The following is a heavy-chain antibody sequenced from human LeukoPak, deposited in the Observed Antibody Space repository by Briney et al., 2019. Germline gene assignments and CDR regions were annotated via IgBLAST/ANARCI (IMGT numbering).Heavy chain of an antibody. D-gene: IGHD3-10*01. J-gene: IGHJ4*02. V-gene: IGHV1-69*13. CDR2: IIPIFGTA. Sequence: ASVKVSCKASGGTFSSYAISWVRQAPGQGLEWMGGIIPIFGTANYAQKFQGRVTITADESTSTTYMELSSLRSEDTAVYYCARGVYYYGSGGQEFDYWGQGTLVTVSS. CDR1: GGTFSSYA. CDR3: ARGVYYYGSGGQEFDY.